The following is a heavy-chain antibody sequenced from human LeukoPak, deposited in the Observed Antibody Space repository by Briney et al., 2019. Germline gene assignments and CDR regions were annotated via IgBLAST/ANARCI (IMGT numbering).Heavy chain of an antibody. CDR1: GGSISSYY. CDR2: IYTSGST. V-gene: IGHV4-4*07. CDR3: ARHKENMIVVVNYAFDI. J-gene: IGHJ3*02. D-gene: IGHD3-22*01. Sequence: KTSETLSLTCTVSGGSISSYYWSWIRQPAGKGLEWIGRIYTSGSTNYNPSLKSRVTMSVDTSKNQFSLKLSSVTAADTAVYYCARHKENMIVVVNYAFDIWGQGTMVTVSS.